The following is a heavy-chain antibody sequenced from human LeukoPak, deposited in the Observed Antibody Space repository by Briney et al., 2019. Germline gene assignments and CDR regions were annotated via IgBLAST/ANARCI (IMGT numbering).Heavy chain of an antibody. J-gene: IGHJ4*02. CDR1: GFTFSSHW. Sequence: GGSLRLSCAASGFTFSSHWMHWVSQAPGKGLVWVSRINTDGTITTYADSVKGRFTISRDNAKNTLYLQMNSLRAEDTAVYYCARDLLAATGWWGQGTLLTVSS. D-gene: IGHD6-13*01. CDR2: INTDGTIT. CDR3: ARDLLAATGW. V-gene: IGHV3-74*01.